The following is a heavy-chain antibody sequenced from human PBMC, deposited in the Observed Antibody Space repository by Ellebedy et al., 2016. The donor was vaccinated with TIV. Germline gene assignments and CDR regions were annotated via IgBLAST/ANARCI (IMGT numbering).Heavy chain of an antibody. Sequence: PGGSLRLSCAASGFSFSTYWMHWVRQAPGKGLVWVSCINSDGSSIGYADSVRGRFTISRDNARNTLYLQMNSLRAEDTDVYYCAGLDMGNDFWGQGTLVTVSS. CDR2: INSDGSSI. CDR1: GFSFSTYW. J-gene: IGHJ4*02. CDR3: AGLDMGNDF. D-gene: IGHD3-9*01. V-gene: IGHV3-74*01.